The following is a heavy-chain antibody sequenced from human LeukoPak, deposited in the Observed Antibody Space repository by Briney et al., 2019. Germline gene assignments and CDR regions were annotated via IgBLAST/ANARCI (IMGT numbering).Heavy chain of an antibody. D-gene: IGHD4-17*01. V-gene: IGHV3-23*01. J-gene: IGHJ4*02. CDR3: AKDRYGDYSFDY. CDR2: IRGDDGRT. Sequence: GGSLRLSCVDSGFTFTNAWMSWVRQAPGKGLEWVSAIRGDDGRTYYADSVKGRFTTSKDNSKNTLYLQMSSLRAEDTAVYYCAKDRYGDYSFDYWGQGTLVTVSS. CDR1: GFTFTNAW.